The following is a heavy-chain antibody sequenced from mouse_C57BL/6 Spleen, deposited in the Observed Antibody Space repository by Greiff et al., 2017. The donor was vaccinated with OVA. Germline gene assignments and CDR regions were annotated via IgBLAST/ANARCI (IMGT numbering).Heavy chain of an antibody. CDR1: GYTFTSYW. CDR3: ARSLGGSYYFDY. V-gene: IGHV1-53*01. J-gene: IGHJ2*01. Sequence: VQLQQPGTELVKPGASVKLSCKASGYTFTSYWMHWVKQRPGQGLEWIGNINPSNGGTNYNEKFKSKATLTVDKSSRTSYMQLISLTSEDSAVYYCARSLGGSYYFDYWGQGTTLTVSS. CDR2: INPSNGGT.